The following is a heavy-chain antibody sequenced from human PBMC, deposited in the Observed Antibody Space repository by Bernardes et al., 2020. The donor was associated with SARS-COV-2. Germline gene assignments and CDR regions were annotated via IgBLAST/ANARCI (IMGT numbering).Heavy chain of an antibody. D-gene: IGHD2-2*01. J-gene: IGHJ4*02. V-gene: IGHV4-39*01. Sequence: SETLSLTCTVSGGSISSSTYYWGWIRQPPGKGLEWIGSMSYSGNTYYNPSHKSRVTISVDTSKNQFSLKLYSVTAADTAVYYCAIRLVAAAAIWGYWGQGTLVTISS. CDR3: AIRLVAAAAIWGY. CDR2: MSYSGNT. CDR1: GGSISSSTYY.